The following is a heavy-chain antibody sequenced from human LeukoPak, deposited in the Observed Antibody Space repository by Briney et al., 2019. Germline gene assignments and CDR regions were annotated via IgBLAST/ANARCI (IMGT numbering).Heavy chain of an antibody. Sequence: GGSLSLSCAASGFTLSSYAMSWVRQAPGKGLEWVSTVSGSGGSTYYADSVKGRFTISRDKSKNTLSLQMNSLRAEDTAVYYCAKDWGGYNSGPPFDYWGQGTLVTVSS. D-gene: IGHD5-18*01. CDR2: VSGSGGST. V-gene: IGHV3-23*01. CDR3: AKDWGGYNSGPPFDY. J-gene: IGHJ4*02. CDR1: GFTLSSYA.